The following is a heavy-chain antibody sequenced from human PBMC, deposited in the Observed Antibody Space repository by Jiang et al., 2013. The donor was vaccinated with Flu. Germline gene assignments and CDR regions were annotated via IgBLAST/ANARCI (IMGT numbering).Heavy chain of an antibody. CDR3: ARYSIDTERDWYFDL. V-gene: IGHV4-59*01. D-gene: IGHD4-11*01. CDR1: GGSISSYY. CDR2: IYYSGST. Sequence: LLKPSETLSLTCTVSGGSISSYYWSWIRQPPGKGLEWIGYIYYSGSTNYNPSLKSRVTISVDTSKNQFSLKLSSVTAADTAVYYCARYSIDTERDWYFDLWGRGTLVTVSS. J-gene: IGHJ2*01.